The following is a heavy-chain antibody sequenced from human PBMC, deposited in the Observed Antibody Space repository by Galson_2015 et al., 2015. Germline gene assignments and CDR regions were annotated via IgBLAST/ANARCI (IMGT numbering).Heavy chain of an antibody. CDR2: ISYDGSNK. D-gene: IGHD4-17*01. J-gene: IGHJ4*02. CDR3: AKGENDYGDYVGFDY. V-gene: IGHV3-30*18. CDR1: GFTFSSYG. Sequence: SLRLSCAASGFTFSSYGMHWVRQAPGKGLEWVAVISYDGSNKYYADSVKGRFTISRDNSKNTLYLQMNSLRAEDTAVHYCAKGENDYGDYVGFDYWGQGTLVTVSS.